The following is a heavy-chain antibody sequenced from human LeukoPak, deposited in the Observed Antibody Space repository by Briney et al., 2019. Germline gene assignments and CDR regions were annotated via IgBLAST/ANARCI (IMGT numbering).Heavy chain of an antibody. Sequence: QPGRSLRLSCAASGFTFSSYGMHWVRQAPGKGLEWVAVISYDGSNKYYADSVKGRFTISRDNSKNTLYLQMNSLRAEDTAVYYCAKESSNYYYGMDVWGQGTTVTASS. J-gene: IGHJ6*02. V-gene: IGHV3-30*18. CDR3: AKESSNYYYGMDV. CDR1: GFTFSSYG. CDR2: ISYDGSNK.